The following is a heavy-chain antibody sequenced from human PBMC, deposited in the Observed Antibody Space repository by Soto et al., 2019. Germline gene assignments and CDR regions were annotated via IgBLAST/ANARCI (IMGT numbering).Heavy chain of an antibody. CDR3: ARWGTTGGLDV. Sequence: QVQLVESGGGVVQPGTSLRVSCVGSGFTFRSYVIHWVRQAPGKGLEWVALTSYDGSDKYYGDSVRGRFTISRDNSRNTVDLQMDRLRIEDTALYYCARWGTTGGLDVWGQGTLVSVSS. CDR1: GFTFRSYV. V-gene: IGHV3-30*14. CDR2: TSYDGSDK. J-gene: IGHJ1*01. D-gene: IGHD3-16*01.